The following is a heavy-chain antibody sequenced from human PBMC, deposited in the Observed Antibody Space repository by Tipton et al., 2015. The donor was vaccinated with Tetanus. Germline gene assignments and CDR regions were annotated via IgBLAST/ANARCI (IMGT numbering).Heavy chain of an antibody. Sequence: SLRLSCAASGFTFRSYTMNWVRQAPGKGLEWVSAVSGSRGDTYYADSVKGRFTISRDNSNNSLSLQMNSLRIDDTAVYYCAFRTNWRFSRGFDCWGQGILVTVSS. V-gene: IGHV3-23*01. J-gene: IGHJ4*02. CDR2: VSGSRGDT. CDR1: GFTFRSYT. D-gene: IGHD1-20*01. CDR3: AFRTNWRFSRGFDC.